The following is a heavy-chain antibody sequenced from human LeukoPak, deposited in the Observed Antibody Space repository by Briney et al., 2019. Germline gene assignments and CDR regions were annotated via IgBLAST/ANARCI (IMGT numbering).Heavy chain of an antibody. CDR1: GFTFSSYG. CDR2: IWYDGSNK. J-gene: IGHJ4*02. V-gene: IGHV3-33*01. D-gene: IGHD3-3*01. CDR3: ARGHLFLVIDY. Sequence: GGSLRLSCAASGFTFSSYGMHWVRQAPGKGLEWVAVIWYDGSNKYYADSVKGRFTISRDNSKNTLYLQMNSLRAEDTAVYHCARGHLFLVIDYWGQGTLVTVSS.